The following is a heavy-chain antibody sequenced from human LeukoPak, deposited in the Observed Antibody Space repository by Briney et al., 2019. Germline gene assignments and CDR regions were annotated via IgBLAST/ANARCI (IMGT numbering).Heavy chain of an antibody. D-gene: IGHD6-13*01. V-gene: IGHV3-33*01. CDR2: IWYDGSNK. CDR1: GFTFSSYG. Sequence: GGSLRLSCAASGFTFSSYGMHWVRQAPGKGLEWVAVIWYDGSNKYYADSVKGRFTISRDNSKNTLYLQMNSLRAEDTAVYYCAREQQLVPYYYYYYGMDVWGQGTTVTVSS. CDR3: AREQQLVPYYYYYYGMDV. J-gene: IGHJ6*02.